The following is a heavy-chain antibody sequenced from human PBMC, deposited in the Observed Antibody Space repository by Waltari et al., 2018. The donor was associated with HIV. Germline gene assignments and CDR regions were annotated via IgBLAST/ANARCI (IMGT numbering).Heavy chain of an antibody. CDR2: ISRRSSYS. V-gene: IGHV3-21*02. D-gene: IGHD1-1*01. CDR3: VRDRTSLTTGDFES. CDR1: GFNFNLFS. J-gene: IGHJ4*02. Sequence: EVRLVQSGGGLVKPGESLTLSCTASGFNFNLFSMTWVRLAPGKGLDLVSSISRRSSYSYYADAVKGRFTVSRDNAKNSLLLQLNTLTAEDTALYYCVRDRTSLTTGDFESWGQGAPVTVSS.